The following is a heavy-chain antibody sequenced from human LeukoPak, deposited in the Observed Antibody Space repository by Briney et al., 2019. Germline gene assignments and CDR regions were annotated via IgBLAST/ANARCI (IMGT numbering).Heavy chain of an antibody. Sequence: PGGSLRLSCAASGFTFSSYARTWVPQAPGKGLEWVSVISASGGGTSYADSVKGRSTISRDNSKNMLYLQMNSLSVEDTAVYYCAKGRSTSWKASYYFDYWGQGTQLTVSS. V-gene: IGHV3-23*01. J-gene: IGHJ4*02. CDR3: AKGRSTSWKASYYFDY. D-gene: IGHD2-2*01. CDR2: ISASGGGT. CDR1: GFTFSSYA.